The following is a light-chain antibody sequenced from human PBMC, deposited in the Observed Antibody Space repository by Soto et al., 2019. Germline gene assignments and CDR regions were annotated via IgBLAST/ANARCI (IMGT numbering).Light chain of an antibody. J-gene: IGKJ5*01. V-gene: IGKV3-20*01. CDR2: GAS. Sequence: EIVLTQSPGTLSLSPGERATLSCRASQSVSSSYLAWYQQKPGQAPRLLIYGASSRATGIPDRFSGSRSDTDLTLTISRLEPEDIAVHYCHQHGSAPLVTFGQGTRLEIK. CDR3: HQHGSAPLVT. CDR1: QSVSSSY.